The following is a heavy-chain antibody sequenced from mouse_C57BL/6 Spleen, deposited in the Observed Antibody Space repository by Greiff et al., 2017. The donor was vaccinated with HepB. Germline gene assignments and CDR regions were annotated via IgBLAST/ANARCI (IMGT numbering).Heavy chain of an antibody. CDR3: ARDSSLAD. Sequence: VKLQESGPELVKPGASVKISCKASGYAFSSSWMNWVKQRPGKGLEWIGRIYPGDGDTNYNGKFKGKATLTADKSSSTAYMQLSSLTSEDSAVYFCARDSSLADWGQVTLVTVSA. D-gene: IGHD3-2*01. V-gene: IGHV1-82*01. J-gene: IGHJ3*01. CDR2: IYPGDGDT. CDR1: GYAFSSSW.